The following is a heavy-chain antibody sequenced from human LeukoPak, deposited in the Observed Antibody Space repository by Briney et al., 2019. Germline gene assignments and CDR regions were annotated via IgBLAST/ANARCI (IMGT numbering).Heavy chain of an antibody. CDR3: AKAYVGSSKYGMDV. CDR1: GFAFSSNW. V-gene: IGHV3-74*01. D-gene: IGHD6-19*01. CDR2: INSGGSGT. Sequence: PGGSLRLSCAASGFAFSSNWMHWVRQTPGKGLVWVSRINSGGSGTSYAASVEGRFTISRDNSKNTLSLQMNNLRVDDTAVYYCAKAYVGSSKYGMDVWGQGTTVTVSS. J-gene: IGHJ6*02.